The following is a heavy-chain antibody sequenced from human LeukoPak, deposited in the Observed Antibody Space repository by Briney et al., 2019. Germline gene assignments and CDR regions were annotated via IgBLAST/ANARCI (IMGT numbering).Heavy chain of an antibody. Sequence: PGGSLRLSCAASGFTFSNAWMSWVRQAPGKGLEWVGRIKSKTDGGTTDYAAPVKGRFTISRDDSKNTLYLQMNSLKTEDTAVCYCTTDPRTTDPDAFDIWGQGTMVTVSS. CDR1: GFTFSNAW. CDR3: TTDPRTTDPDAFDI. J-gene: IGHJ3*02. V-gene: IGHV3-15*01. D-gene: IGHD4-17*01. CDR2: IKSKTDGGTT.